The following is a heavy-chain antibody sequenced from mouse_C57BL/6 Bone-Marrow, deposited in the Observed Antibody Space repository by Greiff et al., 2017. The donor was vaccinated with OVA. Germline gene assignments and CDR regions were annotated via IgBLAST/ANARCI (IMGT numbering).Heavy chain of an antibody. CDR3: AREGKGSSYYYAMDY. CDR2: IYPGSGST. D-gene: IGHD1-3*01. V-gene: IGHV1-55*01. Sequence: VKLKQPGAELVKPGASVKMSCKASGYTFTSYWITWVKQRPGQGLEWIGDIYPGSGSTNYNEKFKSKATLTVDTSSSTAYMQLSSLTSEDSAVYYCAREGKGSSYYYAMDYWGQGTSVTVSS. J-gene: IGHJ4*01. CDR1: GYTFTSYW.